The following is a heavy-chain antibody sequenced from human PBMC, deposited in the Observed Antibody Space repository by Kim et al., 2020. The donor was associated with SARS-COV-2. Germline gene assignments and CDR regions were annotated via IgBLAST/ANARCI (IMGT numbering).Heavy chain of an antibody. CDR1: GFTFTSSA. V-gene: IGHV1-58*02. CDR2: IVVGSGNT. Sequence: SVKVSCKASGFTFTSSAMQWVRQARGQRLEWIGWIVVGSGNTTYAQKFQERVTMTRDMSTSTAYMELSSLRSEDTAVYYCAADRAAAGPDYGMDVWGQGTTVTVSS. D-gene: IGHD6-13*01. CDR3: AADRAAAGPDYGMDV. J-gene: IGHJ6*02.